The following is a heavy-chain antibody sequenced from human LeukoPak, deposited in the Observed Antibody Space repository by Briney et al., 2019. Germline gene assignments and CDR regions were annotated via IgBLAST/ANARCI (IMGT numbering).Heavy chain of an antibody. CDR2: IYNSGGT. Sequence: PSETLSLTCTVSGGSISSNYWSWIRQPPGKGLEWIGYIYNSGGTKYNPSLKSRVTISVDTSKNQFSLKLSSVTAADTAVYYCAREVHSMVRGVIVDYWGQGTLVTVSS. CDR1: GGSISSNY. J-gene: IGHJ4*02. V-gene: IGHV4-59*01. D-gene: IGHD3-10*01. CDR3: AREVHSMVRGVIVDY.